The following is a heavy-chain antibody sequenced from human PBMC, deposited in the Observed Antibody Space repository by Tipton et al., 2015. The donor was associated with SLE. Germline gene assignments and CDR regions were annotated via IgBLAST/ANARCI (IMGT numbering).Heavy chain of an antibody. CDR2: IYTSGST. V-gene: IGHV4-61*09. CDR1: GGSISSGSYY. CDR3: ATHSSGHFDY. J-gene: IGHJ4*02. Sequence: TLSLTCTVSGGSISSGSYYWSWIRQPAGKGLEWIGYIYTSGSTNYNPSFKSRVTISVDTSKNQFSLKLSSVTAADTAVYYCATHSSGHFDYWGQGTLVTVSS. D-gene: IGHD6-19*01.